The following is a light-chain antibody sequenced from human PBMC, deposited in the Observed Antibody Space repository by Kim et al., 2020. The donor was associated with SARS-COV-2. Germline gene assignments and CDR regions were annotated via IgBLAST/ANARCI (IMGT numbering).Light chain of an antibody. CDR3: AAWDDSLNGVV. J-gene: IGLJ2*01. Sequence: QSVLTQRPSASGTPGQRVTISCSGSSSNIGSNPVNWYQQFPGTAPKLLIYTNNQWPSGVPDRFSGSKSGTSASLAISGLQSEDEADYYCAAWDDSLNGVVFGGGTQLTVL. V-gene: IGLV1-44*01. CDR1: SSNIGSNP. CDR2: TNN.